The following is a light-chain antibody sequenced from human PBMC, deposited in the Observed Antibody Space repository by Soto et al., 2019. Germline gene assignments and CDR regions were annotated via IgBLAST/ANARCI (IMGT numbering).Light chain of an antibody. CDR3: SSYTSSSNV. CDR1: SSDVGGYNY. V-gene: IGLV2-14*01. Sequence: QSALTQPASVSGSPGQSITISCTGTSSDVGGYNYVSWYQQHPGKAPKLMIYEVSNRPSGVSNRFSGSKSSNTASLTISGLQAEDEADYYCSSYTSSSNVFGTGTKLTVL. J-gene: IGLJ1*01. CDR2: EVS.